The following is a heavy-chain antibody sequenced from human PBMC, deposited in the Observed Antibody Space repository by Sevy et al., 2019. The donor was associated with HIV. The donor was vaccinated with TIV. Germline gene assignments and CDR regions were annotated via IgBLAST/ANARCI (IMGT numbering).Heavy chain of an antibody. CDR2: IWYDGSNK. D-gene: IGHD2-2*01. CDR3: ARSSAAASGLFDY. Sequence: GGSLRLSCAASGFTFSSYGMHWVRQAPGKGLEWVAVIWYDGSNKYYADSVKGRFTISRDNSKNTLYLQMNSLRAEDTAVYYCARSSAAASGLFDYWRQGTLVTVSS. V-gene: IGHV3-33*01. CDR1: GFTFSSYG. J-gene: IGHJ4*02.